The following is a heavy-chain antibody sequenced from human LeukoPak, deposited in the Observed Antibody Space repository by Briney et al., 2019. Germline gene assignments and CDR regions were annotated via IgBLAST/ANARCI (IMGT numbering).Heavy chain of an antibody. CDR2: ISAYNGNT. V-gene: IGHV1-18*01. CDR1: GYTFTSYG. Sequence: GASVKVSCKASGYTFTSYGISWVRQAPGQGLEWMGWISAYNGNTNYAQKLQGRVTMTTDTSTSTAYMELRSLRSDDTAVYYCARSRVPRAPTVTDNWFDPWGQGTLVTVSS. D-gene: IGHD4-17*01. J-gene: IGHJ5*02. CDR3: ARSRVPRAPTVTDNWFDP.